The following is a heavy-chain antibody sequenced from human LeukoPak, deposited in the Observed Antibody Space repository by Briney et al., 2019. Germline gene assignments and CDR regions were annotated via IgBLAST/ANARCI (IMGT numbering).Heavy chain of an antibody. D-gene: IGHD2-2*01. CDR3: AKGYCSSTSCLFDP. Sequence: PGGSLRLSCAASGFTFDDYAMHWVRQAPWKGLEWVTGISWNSGSIGYADSVKGRFTISRDNAKNSLYLQMNSLRAEDMALYYCAKGYCSSTSCLFDPWGQGTLVTVSS. J-gene: IGHJ5*02. CDR2: ISWNSGSI. V-gene: IGHV3-9*03. CDR1: GFTFDDYA.